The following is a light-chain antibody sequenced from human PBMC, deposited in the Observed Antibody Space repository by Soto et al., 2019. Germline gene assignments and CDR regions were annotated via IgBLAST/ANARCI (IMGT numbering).Light chain of an antibody. J-gene: IGKJ3*01. CDR3: QHYSNWPPT. CDR2: YAS. V-gene: IGKV3-15*01. CDR1: ESVHRN. Sequence: EVVMTQSPDTLSVSPGERVTLSCRASESVHRNLAWYQQKPGQGPSLLIYYASTRATGVPDRFTGSGSGTEFTLTISSLQSEDFGVYHCQHYSNWPPTFGPGTKVEIK.